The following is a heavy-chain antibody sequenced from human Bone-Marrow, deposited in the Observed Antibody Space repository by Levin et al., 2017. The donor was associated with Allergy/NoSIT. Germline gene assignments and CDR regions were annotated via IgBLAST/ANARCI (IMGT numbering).Heavy chain of an antibody. Sequence: GESLKISCAASGFMFSSYAMNWVRQAPGKGLEWVSGISGSGDSTYYAESVEGRFTISRDNSKNTLYLQMKSLRAEDTAVYHCAKGPTTDFRRTKTFDYWGQGTLVTVSS. CDR2: ISGSGDST. CDR3: AKGPTTDFRRTKTFDY. J-gene: IGHJ4*02. CDR1: GFMFSSYA. V-gene: IGHV3-23*01. D-gene: IGHD3-3*01.